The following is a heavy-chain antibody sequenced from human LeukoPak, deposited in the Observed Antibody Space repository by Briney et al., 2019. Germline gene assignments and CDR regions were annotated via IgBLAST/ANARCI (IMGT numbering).Heavy chain of an antibody. CDR2: ISSNGGST. J-gene: IGHJ2*01. CDR3: VKSVAVAGIDYWYFDL. Sequence: PGGSLRLSCSASGFTFSSYAMHWVRQAPGKGLEYVSAISSNGGSTYYADSVKGRFTISRDNSKNTLYLQMSSLRAGDTAVYYCVKSVAVAGIDYWYFDLWGRGNLVPVSS. D-gene: IGHD6-19*01. CDR1: GFTFSSYA. V-gene: IGHV3-64D*09.